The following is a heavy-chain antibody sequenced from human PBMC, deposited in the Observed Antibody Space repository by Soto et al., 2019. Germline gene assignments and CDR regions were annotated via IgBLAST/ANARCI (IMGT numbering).Heavy chain of an antibody. D-gene: IGHD6-19*01. Sequence: SVKVSCKASGGTFSSYAISWVRQAPGQGLEWMGGIIPIFGTANYAQKFQGRVTITADESTSTAYMELSSLRSEDTAVYYCAHVDFSSGWYGVDYWGQGTRVTVSS. CDR3: AHVDFSSGWYGVDY. J-gene: IGHJ4*02. CDR1: GGTFSSYA. CDR2: IIPIFGTA. V-gene: IGHV1-69*13.